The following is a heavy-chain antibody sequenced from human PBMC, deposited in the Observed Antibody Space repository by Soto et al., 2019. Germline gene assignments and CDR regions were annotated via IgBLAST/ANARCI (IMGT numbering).Heavy chain of an antibody. V-gene: IGHV4-39*01. J-gene: IGHJ4*02. D-gene: IGHD3-22*01. CDR2: IYYSGST. CDR3: ARHASITMIVVVIPQFFDY. Sequence: SETLSLTCTVSGGSISSSSYYWCWIRQPPGKGLEWIGSIYYSGSTYYNPSLKSRVTISVDTSKNQFSLKLSSVTAADTAVYYCARHASITMIVVVIPQFFDYWGQGTLVTVSS. CDR1: GGSISSSSYY.